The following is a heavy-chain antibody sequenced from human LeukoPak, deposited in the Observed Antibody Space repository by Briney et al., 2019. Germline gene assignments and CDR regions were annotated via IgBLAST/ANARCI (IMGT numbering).Heavy chain of an antibody. J-gene: IGHJ4*02. CDR1: GHTFTCYG. V-gene: IGHV1-18*01. CDR2: ISAYNGNT. Sequence: ASVKVSCKASGHTFTCYGISWVRQAPGQGLEWMGWISAYNGNTNYAQKLQGRVTMTTDTSTSTAYMELRSLRSDDTAVYYCARGARGILTGYYSYFDYWGQGTLVTVSS. D-gene: IGHD3-9*01. CDR3: ARGARGILTGYYSYFDY.